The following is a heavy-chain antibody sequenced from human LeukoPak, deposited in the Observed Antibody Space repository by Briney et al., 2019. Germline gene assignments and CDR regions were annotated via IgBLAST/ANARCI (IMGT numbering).Heavy chain of an antibody. CDR2: ISSSGSTI. D-gene: IGHD6-19*01. CDR1: GFTFSSYE. V-gene: IGHV3-48*03. CDR3: AREIDSSGFDY. J-gene: IGHJ4*02. Sequence: GGSLRLSCAASGFTFSSYEMNWVRQAPGKGLEWVSYISSSGSTIYYADSVKGRFTISRDNAKNSLYLQMNSLRAEDTAVYYCAREIDSSGFDYWGQGTLVTVSS.